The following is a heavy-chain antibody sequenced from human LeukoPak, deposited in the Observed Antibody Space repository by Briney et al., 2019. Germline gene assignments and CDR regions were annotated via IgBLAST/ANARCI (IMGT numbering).Heavy chain of an antibody. J-gene: IGHJ4*02. CDR3: ARINSSGYYFDY. Sequence: SQTLSLTCTVSGGSISSGGYYWSWIRQHPGKGLEWIGYIYYSGSAYYNPSLKSRVTISVDTSKNQFSLKLSSVTAADTAVYYCARINSSGYYFDYWGQGTLVTVSS. D-gene: IGHD3-22*01. V-gene: IGHV4-31*03. CDR2: IYYSGSA. CDR1: GGSISSGGYY.